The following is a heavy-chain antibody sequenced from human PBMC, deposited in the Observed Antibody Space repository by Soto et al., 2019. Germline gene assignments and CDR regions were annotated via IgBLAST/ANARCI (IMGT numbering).Heavy chain of an antibody. CDR3: ARRAGGAVVWYYDL. V-gene: IGHV3-23*01. CDR1: GFIFSNYA. CDR2: ISGRGGST. Sequence: EEQLLESGGGVVQRGGSLRLSCAASGFIFSNYAMTWVRQAPGKGLEWVSRISGRGGSTYYADSVKGRLTMSRDNSKNTLYLQMNSLSAEDTAIYYCARRAGGAVVWYYDLWGRGTRVTV. J-gene: IGHJ2*01. D-gene: IGHD2-21*01.